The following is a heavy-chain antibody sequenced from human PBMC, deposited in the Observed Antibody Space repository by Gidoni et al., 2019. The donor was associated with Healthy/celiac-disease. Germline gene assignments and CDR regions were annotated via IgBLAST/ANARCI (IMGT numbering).Heavy chain of an antibody. Sequence: EVQLVESGGGLVQPGRSLRLSCTASGFTFGDYAMSCFRQAPGKGLEWVGFIRSKAYGGTTEYAASVKGRFTISRDDSKSIAYLQMNSLKTEDTAVYYCTRDKLPRYSSSYRPHYYMDVWGKGTTVTVSS. J-gene: IGHJ6*03. CDR2: IRSKAYGGTT. CDR3: TRDKLPRYSSSYRPHYYMDV. CDR1: GFTFGDYA. D-gene: IGHD6-13*01. V-gene: IGHV3-49*03.